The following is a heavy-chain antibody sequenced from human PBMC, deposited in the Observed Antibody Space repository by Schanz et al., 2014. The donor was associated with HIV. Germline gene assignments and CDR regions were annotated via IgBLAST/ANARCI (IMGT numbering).Heavy chain of an antibody. CDR2: ITDSGDKT. Sequence: EALLLESGGGLVQPGGSLRLSCRGSEFPFSHNAMTWVRQAPGKGLQWVSSITDSGDKTDYTDFVKGRFTISRDNSRNTLFLQMDSLRVDDTAVYYCAQMGAFAAFDIWGHGTVVTVSS. D-gene: IGHD3-16*01. J-gene: IGHJ3*02. CDR1: EFPFSHNA. V-gene: IGHV3-23*01. CDR3: AQMGAFAAFDI.